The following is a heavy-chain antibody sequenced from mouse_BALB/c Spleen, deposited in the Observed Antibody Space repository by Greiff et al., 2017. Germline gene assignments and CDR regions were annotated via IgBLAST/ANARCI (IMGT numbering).Heavy chain of an antibody. CDR1: GYTFSSYW. CDR3: ARSSYGNYVGYFDV. J-gene: IGHJ1*01. D-gene: IGHD2-10*01. CDR2: ILPGSGST. V-gene: IGHV1-9*01. Sequence: VQLQQSGAELMKPGASVKISCKATGYTFSSYWIEWVKQRPGHGLEWIGEILPGSGSTNYNEKFKGKATFTADTSSNTAYMQLSSLTSEDSAVYYCARSSYGNYVGYFDVWGAGTTVTVSS.